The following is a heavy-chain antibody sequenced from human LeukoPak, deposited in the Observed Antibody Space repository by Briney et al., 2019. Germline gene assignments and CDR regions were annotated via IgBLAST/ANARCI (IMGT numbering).Heavy chain of an antibody. V-gene: IGHV1-2*02. CDR2: INPNSGGT. J-gene: IGHJ3*02. CDR3: AAASLAAAADLDAFDI. CDR1: GYTFTGYY. Sequence: ASVKVSCKASGYTFTGYYMHWVRQAPGQGLEWMGWINPNSGGTNYAQKFQERVTITRDMSTSTAYMELSSLRSEDTAVYYCAAASLAAAADLDAFDIWGQGTMVTVSS. D-gene: IGHD6-13*01.